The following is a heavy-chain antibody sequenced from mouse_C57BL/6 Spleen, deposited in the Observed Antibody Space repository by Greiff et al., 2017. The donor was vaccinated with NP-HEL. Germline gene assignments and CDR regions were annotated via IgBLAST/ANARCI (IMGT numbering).Heavy chain of an antibody. J-gene: IGHJ4*01. CDR3: ARGYYSNYGAYAMDY. V-gene: IGHV14-3*01. CDR2: IDPANGNT. CDR1: GFNIKNTY. Sequence: VQLQQSVAELVRPGASVKLSCTASGFNIKNTYMHWVKQRPEQGLEWIGRIDPANGNTKYAPKFQGKATITADTSSNTADLQLSSLTSEDTAIYYCARGYYSNYGAYAMDYWGQGTSVTVSS. D-gene: IGHD2-5*01.